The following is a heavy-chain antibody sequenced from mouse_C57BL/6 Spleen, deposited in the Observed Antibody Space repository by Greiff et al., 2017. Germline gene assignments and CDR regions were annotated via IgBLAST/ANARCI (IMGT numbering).Heavy chain of an antibody. V-gene: IGHV1-54*01. Sequence: QVQLQQSGAELVRPVTSVKVSCKASGYAFTHYLIVCVKPRPGQGLEWIGVLNPGSGGTNYNEKFKGKATLTADKSSSTAYMQLSSLTSEDSAVYFCARGDGSSWAMDYWGQGTSVTVSS. CDR3: ARGDGSSWAMDY. J-gene: IGHJ4*01. D-gene: IGHD1-1*01. CDR2: LNPGSGGT. CDR1: GYAFTHYL.